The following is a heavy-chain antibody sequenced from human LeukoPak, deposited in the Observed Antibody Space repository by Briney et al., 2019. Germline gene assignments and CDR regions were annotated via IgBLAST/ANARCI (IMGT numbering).Heavy chain of an antibody. CDR1: GGSTSSYY. D-gene: IGHD6-13*01. V-gene: IGHV4-59*01. J-gene: IGHJ4*02. CDR3: ARGLLGAAGLFDY. Sequence: PSETLSLTCTVSGGSTSSYYWSWIRQPPGKVLEWIGYIYYSGSTNYNPSLKSRVTISVDTSKNQFSLKLSSVTAADTAVYYCARGLLGAAGLFDYWGQGTLVTVSS. CDR2: IYYSGST.